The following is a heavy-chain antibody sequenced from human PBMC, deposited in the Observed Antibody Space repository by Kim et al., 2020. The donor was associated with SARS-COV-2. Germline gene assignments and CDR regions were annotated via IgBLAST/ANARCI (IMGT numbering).Heavy chain of an antibody. Sequence: GGSLRLSCVASGFTLSTCAMTWVRQAPGKGLEWVSSISARGVTYYADPVKGRFTVSRDSSKNTLDLQMNSLRAEDTALYYCATRPCDGGYAPWDYWGQGTLVTVSS. CDR1: GFTLSTCA. CDR2: ISARGVT. D-gene: IGHD2-2*01. V-gene: IGHV3-23*01. CDR3: ATRPCDGGYAPWDY. J-gene: IGHJ4*02.